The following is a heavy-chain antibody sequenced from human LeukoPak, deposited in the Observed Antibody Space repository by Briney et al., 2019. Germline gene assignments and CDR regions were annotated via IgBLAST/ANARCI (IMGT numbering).Heavy chain of an antibody. CDR1: GGSISSYY. Sequence: SETLSLTCTVSGGSISSYYWSWIRQPAGKGLEWIGRIYTSGSTNYNPSLKSRVTISVDTSKNQFSLKLSSVTAADTAVYYCARDGSRVGGNAFDIWGQGTMVTVSS. CDR2: IYTSGST. CDR3: ARDGSRVGGNAFDI. V-gene: IGHV4-4*07. D-gene: IGHD3-10*01. J-gene: IGHJ3*02.